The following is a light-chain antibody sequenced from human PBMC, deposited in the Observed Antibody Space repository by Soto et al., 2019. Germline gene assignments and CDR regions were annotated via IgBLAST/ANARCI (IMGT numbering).Light chain of an antibody. Sequence: DLQMTQSPSSLSASVGDRVTITCRASQDIGTSLAWFQQRPGKVPEILIYAASTLHSGAPSRFSGSGSGTDFTLTISSLQPEDVATYYCHRYGNAPWTLGQGTKVEIK. J-gene: IGKJ1*01. V-gene: IGKV1-27*01. CDR2: AAS. CDR3: HRYGNAPWT. CDR1: QDIGTS.